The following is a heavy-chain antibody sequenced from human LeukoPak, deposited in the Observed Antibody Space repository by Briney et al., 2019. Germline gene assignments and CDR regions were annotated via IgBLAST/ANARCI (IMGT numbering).Heavy chain of an antibody. J-gene: IGHJ5*02. D-gene: IGHD1-26*01. CDR1: GFTFSSYD. V-gene: IGHV3-48*02. Sequence: GGSLRLPCAASGFTFSSYDMNWVRQAPGKGLEWVSYISTMSSTKYYADSVKGRFTISRDNAKNSLYLQMNSLRDEDTAVYYCARAGDSGNLAWGQGTLVTVSS. CDR2: ISTMSSTK. CDR3: ARAGDSGNLA.